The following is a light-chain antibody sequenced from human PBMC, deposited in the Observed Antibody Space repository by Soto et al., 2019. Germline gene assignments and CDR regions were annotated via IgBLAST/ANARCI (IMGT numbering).Light chain of an antibody. CDR2: QTS. V-gene: IGKV3-11*01. Sequence: IVLTHSPATLSSFPGDRVTLSCRASQYINTRLAWYQHRPGQAPRLLIYQTSLRAAGIPARFSASGSGTDFTLTISDVQPDDFALYYCHQRQSWPRTFGQGTKVDIK. J-gene: IGKJ1*01. CDR1: QYINTR. CDR3: HQRQSWPRT.